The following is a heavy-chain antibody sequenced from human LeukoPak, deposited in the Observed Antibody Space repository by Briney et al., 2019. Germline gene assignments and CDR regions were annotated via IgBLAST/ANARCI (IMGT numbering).Heavy chain of an antibody. CDR2: INHSGST. Sequence: SETLSLTCAVYGGSFSGYYWSWIRQPPGKGLEWIGEINHSGSTNHNPSLKSRVTISVDTSKNQFSLKLSSVTAADTAVYYCARGRIAGDIWGQGTMVTVSS. D-gene: IGHD2-15*01. V-gene: IGHV4-34*01. CDR1: GGSFSGYY. J-gene: IGHJ3*02. CDR3: ARGRIAGDI.